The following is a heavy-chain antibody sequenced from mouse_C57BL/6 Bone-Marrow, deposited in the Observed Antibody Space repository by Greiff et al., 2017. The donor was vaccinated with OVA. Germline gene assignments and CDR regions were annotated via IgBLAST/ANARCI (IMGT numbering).Heavy chain of an antibody. CDR2: IDPENGDT. D-gene: IGHD2-13*01. V-gene: IGHV14-4*01. CDR1: GFNIKDDY. J-gene: IGHJ2*01. CDR3: ARDGDLKDY. Sequence: EVQLQQSGAELVRPGASVKLSCTASGFNIKDDYMHWVKQRPEQGLEWIGWIDPENGDTEYASKFQGKATITADTSSNTAYLQLSSLTSEDTAVYDWARDGDLKDYWGQGTTLTVSS.